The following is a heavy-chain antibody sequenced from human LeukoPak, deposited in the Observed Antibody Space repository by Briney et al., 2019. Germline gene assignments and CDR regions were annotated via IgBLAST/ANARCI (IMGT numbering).Heavy chain of an antibody. D-gene: IGHD3-22*01. CDR1: GYTFTGYY. Sequence: ASVKVSCKASGYTFTGYYMHWVRQAPGQGLEWMGWINPNSGGTNYAQKFQGRATMTRDTSISTAYMELSRLRSDDTAVYYCAREDSSGYWPGYWGQGTLVTVSS. CDR2: INPNSGGT. CDR3: AREDSSGYWPGY. J-gene: IGHJ4*02. V-gene: IGHV1-2*02.